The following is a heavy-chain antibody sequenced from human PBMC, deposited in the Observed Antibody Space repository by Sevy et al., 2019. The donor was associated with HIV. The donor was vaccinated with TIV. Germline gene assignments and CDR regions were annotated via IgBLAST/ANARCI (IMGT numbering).Heavy chain of an antibody. CDR1: GYSISSGYY. D-gene: IGHD5-18*01. V-gene: IGHV4-38-2*02. CDR2: IYHSGST. Sequence: SETLSLTCAVSGYSISSGYYWGWIRQPPGKGLEWIGSIYHSGSTYYNPSVKSRVTISVDTSKNQFSRKLSSVTAADTAGYYCARDLAAMETISGAFVIGGQGTMVTVSS. CDR3: ARDLAAMETISGAFVI. J-gene: IGHJ3*02.